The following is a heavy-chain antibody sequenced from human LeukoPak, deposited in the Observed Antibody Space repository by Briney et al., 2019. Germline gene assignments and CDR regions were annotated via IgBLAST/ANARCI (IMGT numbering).Heavy chain of an antibody. CDR3: ARDRGGSYTFDY. D-gene: IGHD1-26*01. J-gene: IGHJ4*02. Sequence: SETLSLTCTVSGGSISGSSYYWSWIRQPPGKGLEWIGYIYYSGSTNYNPSLKSRVTISVDTSKNQFSLKLSSVTAADTAVYYCARDRGGSYTFDYWGQGTLVTVSS. CDR2: IYYSGST. CDR1: GGSISGSSYY. V-gene: IGHV4-61*01.